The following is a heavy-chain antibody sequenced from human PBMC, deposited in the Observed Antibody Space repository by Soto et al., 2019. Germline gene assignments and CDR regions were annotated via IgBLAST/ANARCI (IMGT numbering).Heavy chain of an antibody. D-gene: IGHD3-3*01. CDR2: IYYSGST. Sequence: SETLYLTCTVSGGSISSYYWSWIRQPPGKGLEWIGYIYYSGSTNYNPSLKSRVTISVDTSRNQFSLKLSSVTAADTAVYYCARLRAIFGSYYYYGMDVWGQGTTVTVSS. J-gene: IGHJ6*02. V-gene: IGHV4-59*01. CDR1: GGSISSYY. CDR3: ARLRAIFGSYYYYGMDV.